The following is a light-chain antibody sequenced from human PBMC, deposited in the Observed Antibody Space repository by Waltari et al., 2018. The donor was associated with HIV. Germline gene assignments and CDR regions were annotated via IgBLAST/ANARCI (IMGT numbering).Light chain of an antibody. J-gene: IGLJ2*01. Sequence: QSVLTQPPSVSGAPGQRVTISSTGSSSNIGAGYDVHWYQQLPGTAPKLLIYGNGNRPSGVPDRFSGSKSGTSASLAITGLQAEDEADYYCQSYDSSLSGSVFGGGTKLTVL. CDR3: QSYDSSLSGSV. V-gene: IGLV1-40*01. CDR2: GNG. CDR1: SSNIGAGYD.